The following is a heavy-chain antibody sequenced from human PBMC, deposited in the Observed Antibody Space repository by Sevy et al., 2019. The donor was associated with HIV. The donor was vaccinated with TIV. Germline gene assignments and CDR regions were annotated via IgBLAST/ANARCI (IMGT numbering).Heavy chain of an antibody. CDR2: ISDGGGST. CDR3: AKVRVGINTYFDY. Sequence: GGSLRLSCAASGFTFSSYAMTWVRQAPGKGLEWVSTISDGGGSTYYADSVKGRFTISRDNSKSTLYLQMNSLTAEDTAVYYCAKVRVGINTYFDYWARDPWSPSPQ. CDR1: GFTFSSYA. V-gene: IGHV3-23*01. J-gene: IGHJ4*02. D-gene: IGHD1-26*01.